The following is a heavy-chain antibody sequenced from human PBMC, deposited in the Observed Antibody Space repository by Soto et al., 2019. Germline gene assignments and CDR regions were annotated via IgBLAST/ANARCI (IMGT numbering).Heavy chain of an antibody. V-gene: IGHV2-5*01. D-gene: IGHD3-10*01. CDR2: IYWTDDK. J-gene: IGHJ6*02. CDR3: AHRKSSYYGSENTYYYGMDV. Sequence: QITLKESGPTLVKPTQTLTLTCTFSGFSLSTSGMGVAWIRQPPEKALEWLAVIYWTDDKRYSPSLKSRPTITKDTSKNQVVLTTTAMAPVDTATYYCAHRKSSYYGSENTYYYGMDVWGQGTTVTVSS. CDR1: GFSLSTSGMG.